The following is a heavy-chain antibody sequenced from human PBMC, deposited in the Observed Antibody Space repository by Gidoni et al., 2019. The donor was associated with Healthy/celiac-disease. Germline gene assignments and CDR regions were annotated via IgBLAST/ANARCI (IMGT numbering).Heavy chain of an antibody. D-gene: IGHD3-3*01. CDR2: IRSKAYGVTT. V-gene: IGHV3-49*05. Sequence: EVQLVESGGGLVKPGRSLRLSCTASGFTFGDYAMSWFRQAPGKGLEWVGFIRSKAYGVTTEYAASVKGRFTISRDDSKSIAYLQMNSLKTEDTAVYYCTRDPRDFWSGYSSYYGMDVWGQGTTVTVSS. CDR3: TRDPRDFWSGYSSYYGMDV. CDR1: GFTFGDYA. J-gene: IGHJ6*02.